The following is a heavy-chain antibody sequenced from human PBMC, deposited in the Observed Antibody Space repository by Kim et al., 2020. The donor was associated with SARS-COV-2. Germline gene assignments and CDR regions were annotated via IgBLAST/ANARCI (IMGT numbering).Heavy chain of an antibody. D-gene: IGHD2-2*01. CDR2: ISAYNGNT. CDR1: GYTFTSYG. Sequence: ASVKVSCKASGYTFTSYGISWVRQAPGQGLEWMGWISAYNGNTNYAQKLQGRVTMTTDTSTSTAYMELRSLRSDDTAVYYCARGSIVVVPAVMGGDNWFDPWGQGTLVTVSS. CDR3: ARGSIVVVPAVMGGDNWFDP. V-gene: IGHV1-18*01. J-gene: IGHJ5*02.